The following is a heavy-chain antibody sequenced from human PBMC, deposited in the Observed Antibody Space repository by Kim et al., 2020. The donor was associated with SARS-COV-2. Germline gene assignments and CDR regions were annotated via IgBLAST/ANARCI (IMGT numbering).Heavy chain of an antibody. CDR3: AKDRDLHSSGWHFQH. D-gene: IGHD6-19*01. J-gene: IGHJ1*01. V-gene: IGHV3-23*01. Sequence: DSVKGRFTISRDNSKNTLYLQMNSLRAEDTAVYYCAKDRDLHSSGWHFQHWGQGTLVTVSS.